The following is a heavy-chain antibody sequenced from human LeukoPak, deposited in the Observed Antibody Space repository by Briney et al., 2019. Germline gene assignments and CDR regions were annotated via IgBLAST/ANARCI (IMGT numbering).Heavy chain of an antibody. D-gene: IGHD2-2*01. V-gene: IGHV1-46*01. CDR3: ARKMGTIVVVPAAGNGALDI. J-gene: IGHJ3*02. CDR1: GYTFTSYY. Sequence: ASVKVSCKASGYTFTSYYMHWVRQAPGQGLEWMGIINPSGGSTSYAQKFQGRVTMTRDTSTSTVYMELSSLRSEDTAVYYCARKMGTIVVVPAAGNGALDIWGQGTMVTVSS. CDR2: INPSGGST.